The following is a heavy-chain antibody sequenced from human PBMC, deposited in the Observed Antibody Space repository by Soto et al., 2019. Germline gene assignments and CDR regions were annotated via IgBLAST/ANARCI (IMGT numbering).Heavy chain of an antibody. J-gene: IGHJ6*02. CDR2: IVPIFGTT. Sequence: QGQLVQSGAEVKKPGSSVKVSCKVSGGTFSNYAIDWVRLAPGHGLEWMGGIVPIFGTTYYTQKFQGRATIIADDSTTTAYLEMSSLRSEDTAIYYWARVEAVASLDNYPGLDVWGQGTAVTVSS. D-gene: IGHD6-19*01. V-gene: IGHV1-69*12. CDR1: GGTFSNYA. CDR3: ARVEAVASLDNYPGLDV.